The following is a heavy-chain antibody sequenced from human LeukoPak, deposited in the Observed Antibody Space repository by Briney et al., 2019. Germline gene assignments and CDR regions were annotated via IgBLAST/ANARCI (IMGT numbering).Heavy chain of an antibody. CDR2: IKQDGSKI. CDR1: GFTFSSYW. D-gene: IGHD2-8*02. J-gene: IGHJ4*02. Sequence: PGGSLRLSCAASGFTFSSYWMSWVRQAPGKGLEWVANIKQDGSKIYYVDSVKGRFTMSRDNAKNSLYLQMNSLRAEDTAVYYCARGDTSSSYRWVDCWGQGTLVTVSS. V-gene: IGHV3-7*01. CDR3: ARGDTSSSYRWVDC.